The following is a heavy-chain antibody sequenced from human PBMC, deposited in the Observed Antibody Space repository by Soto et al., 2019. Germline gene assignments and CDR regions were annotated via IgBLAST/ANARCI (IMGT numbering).Heavy chain of an antibody. CDR1: GGSISRGGYY. CDR2: IYYSGST. Sequence: QVQLQESGPGLVKPSQTLSLTCTVSGGSISRGGYYWSWIRQHPGKGLEWIGDIYYSGSTYYNPSLKSRVTISVDTSKNQFSLKLSSVTAADTAVYYCARGKVRGVRRDAFEIWGQVTMVTVSS. D-gene: IGHD3-10*01. CDR3: ARGKVRGVRRDAFEI. V-gene: IGHV4-31*03. J-gene: IGHJ3*02.